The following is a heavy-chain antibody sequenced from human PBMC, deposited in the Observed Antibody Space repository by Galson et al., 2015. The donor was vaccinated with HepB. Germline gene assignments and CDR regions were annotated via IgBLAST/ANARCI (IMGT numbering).Heavy chain of an antibody. Sequence: SVKVSCKVSGFSLIELSMHWARQAPGKGLEWMGTFDPQNGETKYSQKFQGRVTMTEDKSKDTAYMEMRSLTFDDTAVYYCASLSPVLRYFEKGYYFDSWGQGTLVTVSS. CDR3: ASLSPVLRYFEKGYYFDS. D-gene: IGHD3-9*01. J-gene: IGHJ4*02. CDR1: GFSLIELS. CDR2: FDPQNGET. V-gene: IGHV1-24*01.